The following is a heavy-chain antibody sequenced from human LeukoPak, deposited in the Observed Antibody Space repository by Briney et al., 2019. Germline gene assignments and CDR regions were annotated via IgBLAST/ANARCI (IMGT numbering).Heavy chain of an antibody. CDR3: ARDRNPLSYDILTGSPLGAFDI. D-gene: IGHD3-9*01. CDR1: GFTFDDYA. J-gene: IGHJ3*02. V-gene: IGHV3-43D*03. Sequence: GGSLRLSCAASGFTFDDYAMHWVRQAPGKGLEWVSLISWDGVSTYYRDSVKGRFTISRDNVKNTLYLQMNSLRAEDTAVYYCARDRNPLSYDILTGSPLGAFDIWGQGTMVTVSS. CDR2: ISWDGVST.